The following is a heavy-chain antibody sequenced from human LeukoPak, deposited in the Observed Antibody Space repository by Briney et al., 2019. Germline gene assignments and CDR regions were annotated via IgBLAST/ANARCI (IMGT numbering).Heavy chain of an antibody. V-gene: IGHV4-61*02. CDR2: IYSSGST. D-gene: IGHD6-19*01. J-gene: IGHJ4*02. CDR1: GGSISSSNYF. Sequence: SQTLSLTCTVSGGSISSSNYFWGWIRQPAGKGLEWIGRIYSSGSTNYDPSLKSRVTISVETSKNQFSLKLNSVTAADTAVYYCAREFSSGWIFYFDHWGQGALVTVSS. CDR3: AREFSSGWIFYFDH.